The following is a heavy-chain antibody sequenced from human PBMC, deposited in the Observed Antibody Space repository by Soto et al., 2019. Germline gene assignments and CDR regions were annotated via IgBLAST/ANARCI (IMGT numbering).Heavy chain of an antibody. Sequence: SLRLSCAASGFTLRNYNMNWVRQAPGKGLEWVSHISIGGTTIDYADSVKGRFTISRDNSRNTLFLQMNSLRAEDTAVYYCATAKSSSWHNFDCWGQGTLVTVSS. CDR3: ATAKSSSWHNFDC. CDR1: GFTLRNYN. V-gene: IGHV3-48*01. D-gene: IGHD6-13*01. J-gene: IGHJ4*02. CDR2: ISIGGTTI.